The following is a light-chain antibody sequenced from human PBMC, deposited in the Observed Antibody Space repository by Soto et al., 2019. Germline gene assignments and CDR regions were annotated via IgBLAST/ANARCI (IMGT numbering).Light chain of an antibody. CDR3: SSFTTSTSYV. CDR1: SSDVGAYDY. CDR2: DVS. Sequence: QSALTQPACVSGSHGQSITISCTGTSSDVGAYDYVSWYQQHPGEVPKLMIFDVSDRPSGVSNRFSGSKSGNTASLTISGLQAEDEADYYCSSFTTSTSYVFGTGTKVTVL. V-gene: IGLV2-14*03. J-gene: IGLJ1*01.